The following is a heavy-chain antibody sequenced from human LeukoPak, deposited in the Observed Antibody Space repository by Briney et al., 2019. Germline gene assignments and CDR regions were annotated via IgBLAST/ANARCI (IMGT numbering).Heavy chain of an antibody. CDR1: GDTFTTYA. CDR2: IIPLFDTP. CDR3: ARAGIPGYCTNVTCSNWLDP. V-gene: IGHV1-69*06. D-gene: IGHD2-8*01. Sequence: SVKVSCKASGDTFTTYAIIWVRQAPGQGLEWMGGIIPLFDTPNYAQRLQGRVTITADKSTKTAYMELTSLRSEDTAVYYCARAGIPGYCTNVTCSNWLDPWGQGTLVTVSS. J-gene: IGHJ5*02.